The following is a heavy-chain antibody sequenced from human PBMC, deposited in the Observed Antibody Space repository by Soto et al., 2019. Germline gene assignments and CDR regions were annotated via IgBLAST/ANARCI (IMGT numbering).Heavy chain of an antibody. Sequence: PSQTLSLTCAISGDSVSSNTAAWNWIRSSPSRGLEWPGRTYYRSNWRHDYAVSVKSRITVNPDTSKNHFSLQLNSVTPDDTAVYYCARGVAGTGFDLWGQGILVTVSS. CDR3: ARGVAGTGFDL. D-gene: IGHD6-19*01. J-gene: IGHJ4*02. V-gene: IGHV6-1*01. CDR1: GDSVSSNTAA. CDR2: TYYRSNWRH.